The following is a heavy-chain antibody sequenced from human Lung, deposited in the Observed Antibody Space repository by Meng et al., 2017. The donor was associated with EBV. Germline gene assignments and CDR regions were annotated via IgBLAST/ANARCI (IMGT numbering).Heavy chain of an antibody. CDR1: GGSISSGGYY. CDR2: IYYSGST. CDR3: ARVVAGRYNWFDP. J-gene: IGHJ5*02. D-gene: IGHD6-6*01. Sequence: HVQLQESGPVLVKPSQTLSLTCTVSGGSISSGGYYWSWIRQHPGKGLEWIGYIYYSGSTYYNPSLKSLVTISVDTSKNQFSLKLSSVTAADTAVYYCARVVAGRYNWFDPWGQGTLVTVSS. V-gene: IGHV4-31*01.